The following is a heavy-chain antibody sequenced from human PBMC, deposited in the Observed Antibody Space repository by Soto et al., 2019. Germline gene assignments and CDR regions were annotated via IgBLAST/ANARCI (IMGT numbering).Heavy chain of an antibody. D-gene: IGHD3-10*01. Sequence: PSETLSHTCTVSGGSVSSGSFYWSWIRQPPGKRLEWFGCIYNSVSTNYNPSLKSRVAMSVDTSDNQFSLKLTSVTAADTAVYYCARDRRNSLSSGTYNYYYYGMDVWGQGTTVT. CDR3: ARDRRNSLSSGTYNYYYYGMDV. V-gene: IGHV4-61*01. J-gene: IGHJ6*02. CDR1: GGSVSSGSFY. CDR2: IYNSVST.